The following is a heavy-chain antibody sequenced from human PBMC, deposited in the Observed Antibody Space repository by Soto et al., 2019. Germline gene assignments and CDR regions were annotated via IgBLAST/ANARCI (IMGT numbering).Heavy chain of an antibody. D-gene: IGHD5-12*01. CDR3: ARLTYDPPPNYYYYYYMDV. V-gene: IGHV4-39*01. J-gene: IGHJ6*03. Sequence: SETLSLTCTVSGGSISSSSYYWGWIRQPPGKGLEWIGSIYYSGSTYYNPSLKSRVTISVDTSKNQFSLKLSSVTAADTAVYYCARLTYDPPPNYYYYYYMDVWGKGTTVTVSS. CDR1: GGSISSSSYY. CDR2: IYYSGST.